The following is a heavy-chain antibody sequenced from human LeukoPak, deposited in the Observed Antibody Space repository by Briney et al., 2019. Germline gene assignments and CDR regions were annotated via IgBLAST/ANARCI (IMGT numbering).Heavy chain of an antibody. CDR1: GGSISSGGYY. J-gene: IGHJ5*02. D-gene: IGHD6-13*01. Sequence: KPSETLSLTCTVSGGSISSGGYYWSWIRQHPGKGLEWIGYIYYSGSTYYNPSLKSRVTISVDTSKNQFSLKLSSVTAADTAVYYCARDRGIAAAGTDWFDPWGQGTLVTVSS. CDR3: ARDRGIAAAGTDWFDP. V-gene: IGHV4-31*03. CDR2: IYYSGST.